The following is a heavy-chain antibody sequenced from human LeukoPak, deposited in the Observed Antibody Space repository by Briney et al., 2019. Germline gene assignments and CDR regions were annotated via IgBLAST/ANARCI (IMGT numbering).Heavy chain of an antibody. V-gene: IGHV3-48*03. Sequence: PGGSLRLSCAASGFTFSSYEMNWVRQAPGKGLEWVSYISSSGSTIYYADSVKGRFTISRDNAKNSLYLQMNSLRAEDTAVYYCARGTTRIPERPLRYFDWLYPAPPRVEAYYFDYWGQGTLVTVSS. J-gene: IGHJ4*02. CDR2: ISSSGSTI. D-gene: IGHD3-9*01. CDR3: ARGTTRIPERPLRYFDWLYPAPPRVEAYYFDY. CDR1: GFTFSSYE.